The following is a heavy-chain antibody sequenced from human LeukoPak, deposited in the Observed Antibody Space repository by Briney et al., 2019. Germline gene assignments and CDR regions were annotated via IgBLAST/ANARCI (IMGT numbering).Heavy chain of an antibody. Sequence: SETLSLTCAVYGGSFSGYYWSWIRQPPGKGLEWIGEINHSGSTSYNPSLKSRVTISVDTSKNQFSLKLSSVTAADTAVYYCARGSPVLRYFDWLSSAGWFDPWGQGTLVTVSS. J-gene: IGHJ5*02. CDR3: ARGSPVLRYFDWLSSAGWFDP. D-gene: IGHD3-9*01. V-gene: IGHV4-34*01. CDR1: GGSFSGYY. CDR2: INHSGST.